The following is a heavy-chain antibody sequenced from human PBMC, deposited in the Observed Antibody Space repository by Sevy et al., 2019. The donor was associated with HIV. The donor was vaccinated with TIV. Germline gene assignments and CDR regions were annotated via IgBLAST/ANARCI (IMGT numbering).Heavy chain of an antibody. J-gene: IGHJ5*02. Sequence: ASVKVSCKASGYTFTSYAMNWVRQAPGQGLEWMGWINTNTGNPTYAQGFTGRFVFSLDTSVSTAYLQISSLKAEATALYYFSRLSGYSYGSQSNWFDPWGQGTLVTVS. CDR3: SRLSGYSYGSQSNWFDP. D-gene: IGHD5-18*01. CDR2: INTNTGNP. CDR1: GYTFTSYA. V-gene: IGHV7-4-1*02.